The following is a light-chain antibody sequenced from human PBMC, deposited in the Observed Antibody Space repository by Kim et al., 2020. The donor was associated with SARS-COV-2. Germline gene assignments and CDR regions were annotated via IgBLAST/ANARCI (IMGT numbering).Light chain of an antibody. J-gene: IGLJ3*02. V-gene: IGLV1-40*01. CDR2: SNS. Sequence: QRVTISCTGSSSNIGADSDVHWYQYLPGTVPNLLIYSNSNRPSGVPDRFSGSKSGTSASLAITGLQAEDEADYYCQSYDSSLSGWVFGGGTQLTVL. CDR1: SSNIGADSD. CDR3: QSYDSSLSGWV.